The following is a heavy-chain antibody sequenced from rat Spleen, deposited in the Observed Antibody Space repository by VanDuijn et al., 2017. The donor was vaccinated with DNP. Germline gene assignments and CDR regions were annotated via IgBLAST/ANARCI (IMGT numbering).Heavy chain of an antibody. J-gene: IGHJ3*01. D-gene: IGHD4-4*01. CDR1: GYTFTNSY. CDR2: IHKGSGGT. Sequence: QVQLQQSGAELAKPGSSVKISCKASGYTFTNSYMGWIKQTTGQGLEYIGYIHKGSGGTNYNEKFKGKATLSVDKSSSKAVMQISSLTPDDSSVYYRERGGFGIWYAYWGQSTLVTVSS. CDR3: ERGGFGIWYAY. V-gene: IGHV1-43*01.